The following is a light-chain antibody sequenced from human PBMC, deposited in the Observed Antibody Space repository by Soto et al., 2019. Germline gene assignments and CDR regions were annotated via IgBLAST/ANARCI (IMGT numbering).Light chain of an antibody. J-gene: IGKJ4*01. V-gene: IGKV3-15*01. CDR2: DAS. CDR1: QSVSSN. CDR3: QQYVDSPLT. Sequence: EIVMTQSPATLSVAPGERATLSRRASQSVSSNLAWYQQKPGQAPRLLIYDASTRATGIPARFSGSGSGTDFTLTISRLEPEDFAVYYCQQYVDSPLTFGGGTKVDIK.